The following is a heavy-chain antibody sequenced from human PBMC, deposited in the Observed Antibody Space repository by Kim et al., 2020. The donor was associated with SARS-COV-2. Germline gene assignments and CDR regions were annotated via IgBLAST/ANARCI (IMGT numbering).Heavy chain of an antibody. V-gene: IGHV3-30*18. CDR1: GFTFSSYG. Sequence: GGSLRLSCAASGFTFSSYGMHWVRQAPGKGLEWVVVISYDGSNKYYADSVKGRFTISRDNSKNTLYLQMNSLRAEDTAVYDGAKAEAYDYWGQGTLVTVS. J-gene: IGHJ4*02. CDR3: AKAEAYDY. CDR2: ISYDGSNK.